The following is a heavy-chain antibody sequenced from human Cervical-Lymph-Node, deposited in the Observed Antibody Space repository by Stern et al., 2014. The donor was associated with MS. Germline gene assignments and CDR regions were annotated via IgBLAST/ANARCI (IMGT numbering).Heavy chain of an antibody. J-gene: IGHJ4*02. CDR3: AHVRVHDYIFGCFDS. V-gene: IGHV2-5*01. D-gene: IGHD3-3*02. CDR2: IYWHDDE. CDR1: GLSLSASGVD. Sequence: QVTLQESGPTLVKPTQTLTLTCTFSGLSLSASGVDLAWIRQPPGKALEWLAVIYWHDDERYNPSLTHRLTLTKDTSKNQVVLTMTNMDPVDTATYYCAHVRVHDYIFGCFDSGGQGPLVTVSS.